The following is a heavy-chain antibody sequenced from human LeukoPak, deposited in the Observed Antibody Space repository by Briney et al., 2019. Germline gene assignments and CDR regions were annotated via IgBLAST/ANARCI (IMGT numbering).Heavy chain of an antibody. D-gene: IGHD1-26*01. CDR1: GGSISSSSYY. CDR3: ARIYSGSYYIS. J-gene: IGHJ4*02. V-gene: IGHV4-39*07. Sequence: SETLSLTCTVSGGSISSSSYYWGWIRQPPGKGLEWIGSIYYSGSTYYNPSLKSRVTISVDSSKNQFSLKLSPVTAADTAVYYCARIYSGSYYISWGQGTLVTVSS. CDR2: IYYSGST.